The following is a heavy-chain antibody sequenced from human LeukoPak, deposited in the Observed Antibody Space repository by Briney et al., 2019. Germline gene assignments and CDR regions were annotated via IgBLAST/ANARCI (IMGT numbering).Heavy chain of an antibody. CDR1: GYTFTSYY. Sequence: ASVKVSCKASGYTFTSYYMHWVRQAPGQGLEWMGIINPSGGSTSYAQKFQGRVTMTRDTSTSTVYMELSSLRSEDTAVYYCARPHDILTGYYKGDGFDYWGQGTLVTVSS. D-gene: IGHD3-9*01. CDR2: INPSGGST. J-gene: IGHJ4*02. CDR3: ARPHDILTGYYKGDGFDY. V-gene: IGHV1-46*01.